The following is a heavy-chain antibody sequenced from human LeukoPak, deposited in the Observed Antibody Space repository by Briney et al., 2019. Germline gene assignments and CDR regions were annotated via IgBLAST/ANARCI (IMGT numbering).Heavy chain of an antibody. CDR1: GFTFDDYG. D-gene: IGHD4-11*01. CDR3: ARDYSGRDGQRGIYDY. Sequence: AGGSLRLSCAASGFTFDDYGMSWVRQAPGKGLEWVSVIYSGGSTYYADSVKGRFTISRDNSKNTLYLQMNSLRAEDTAVYYCARDYSGRDGQRGIYDYWGQGTLVTVSS. CDR2: IYSGGST. J-gene: IGHJ4*02. V-gene: IGHV3-66*01.